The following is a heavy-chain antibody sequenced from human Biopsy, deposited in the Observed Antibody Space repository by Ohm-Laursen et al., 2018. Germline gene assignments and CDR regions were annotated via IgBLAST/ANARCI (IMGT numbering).Heavy chain of an antibody. V-gene: IGHV1-2*02. CDR3: ARERDP. J-gene: IGHJ5*02. CDR1: GYTFTDYY. CDR2: IDTINGGA. Sequence: SVKVSCKASGYTFTDYYVHWVRQAPGHGLEWMGWIDTINGGARYAQKFQGRVTMTRDTSISTAYMELSRLTSDDTAVYYCARERDPWGQGALVTVSS.